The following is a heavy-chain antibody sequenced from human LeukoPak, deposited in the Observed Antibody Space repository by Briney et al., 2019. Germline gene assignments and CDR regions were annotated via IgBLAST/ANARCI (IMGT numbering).Heavy chain of an antibody. V-gene: IGHV7-4-1*02. CDR2: INTNTGNP. CDR1: GYTFTSYG. D-gene: IGHD4-23*01. J-gene: IGHJ3*02. CDR3: ARGDRSVGNAFDI. Sequence: ASVKVSCKASGYTFTSYGIHWVRQAPGQGLEWMGWINTNTGNPTYAQGFTGRFVFSLDTSVSTAYLQISSLKAEDTAVYYCARGDRSVGNAFDIWGQGTMVTVSS.